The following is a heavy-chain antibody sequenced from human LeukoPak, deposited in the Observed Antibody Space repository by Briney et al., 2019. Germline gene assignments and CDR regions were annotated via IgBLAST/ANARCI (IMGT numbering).Heavy chain of an antibody. Sequence: SETLSLTCTVSGGSISSESYYWSWIRQPAGKGLEWIGRINTSGNINYNPSLKSRVTLSVDTSNNQFSLKLTSLTAADTAVYYCARGLSSSWYWFDTWGQGTLVTVSS. CDR2: INTSGNI. J-gene: IGHJ5*02. V-gene: IGHV4-61*02. CDR1: GGSISSESYY. D-gene: IGHD6-13*01. CDR3: ARGLSSSWYWFDT.